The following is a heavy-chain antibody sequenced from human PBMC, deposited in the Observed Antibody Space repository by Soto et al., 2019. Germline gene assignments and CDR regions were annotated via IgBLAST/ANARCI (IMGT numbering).Heavy chain of an antibody. V-gene: IGHV4-34*01. D-gene: IGHD2-2*01. CDR1: GGSIRSYS. J-gene: IGHJ6*02. Sequence: SETLSLTCTVSGGSIRSYSWSWIRQPPGKGLVWIGEINHSGSTNYNPSLKSRVTISVDTSKNQFSLKLSSVTAADTAVYYCARGRSKRIVVVPAAMGPGYYGMDVWGQGTTVT. CDR2: INHSGST. CDR3: ARGRSKRIVVVPAAMGPGYYGMDV.